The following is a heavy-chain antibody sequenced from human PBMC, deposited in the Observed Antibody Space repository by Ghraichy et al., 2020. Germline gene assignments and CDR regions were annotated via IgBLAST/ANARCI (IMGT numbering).Heavy chain of an antibody. CDR1: GFTFSSYS. CDR2: ISSSSSTI. CDR3: ARDATAAMVAYNP. D-gene: IGHD2-8*01. Sequence: GGSLRLSCAASGFTFSSYSMNWVRQAPGKGLEWVSYISSSSSTIYYADSVKGRFTISRDNAKNSLYLQMNSLRAEDTAVYYCARDATAAMVAYNPWGQGTLVTVSS. J-gene: IGHJ5*02. V-gene: IGHV3-48*01.